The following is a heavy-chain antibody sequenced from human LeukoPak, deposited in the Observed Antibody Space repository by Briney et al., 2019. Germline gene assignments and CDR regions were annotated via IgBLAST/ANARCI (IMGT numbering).Heavy chain of an antibody. J-gene: IGHJ4*02. CDR1: GFTFTSYS. CDR3: ARADNYRFDS. V-gene: IGHV3-48*04. CDR2: ITSSSSRM. Sequence: GGSLRLSCAASGFTFTSYSMNWVRQAPGKGLEWISYITSSSSRMYYADSVKGRFTISRDNAKNSLYLQMNSLRAEDTAVYYCARADNYRFDSWSQGVLVTVSS. D-gene: IGHD4-11*01.